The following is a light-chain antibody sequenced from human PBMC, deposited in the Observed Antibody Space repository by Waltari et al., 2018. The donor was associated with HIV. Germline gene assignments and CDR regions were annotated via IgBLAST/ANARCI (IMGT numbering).Light chain of an antibody. V-gene: IGLV2-14*01. J-gene: IGLJ1*01. CDR1: SDDVGGYTY. CDR3: ASFSSTSTYV. CDR2: EDT. Sequence: TQPASVSASPGQSITISCTGSSDDVGGYTYVSWYQQFPGKAPKLLISEDTDRASGISLRFSGSKSANTASLTISGLRPEDEADYFCASFSSTSTYVFGTGTKVTVL.